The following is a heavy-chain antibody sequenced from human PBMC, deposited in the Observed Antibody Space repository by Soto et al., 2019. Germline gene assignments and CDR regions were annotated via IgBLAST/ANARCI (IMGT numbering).Heavy chain of an antibody. CDR1: GFTFSSYA. CDR3: ARYIRGPTVFYFDF. Sequence: QAGGSLRLSCAASGFTFSSYAMTWVRQAPGKGLEWVSVITYNGDNTYYADSVKGRFTISRDNSKDTVHLQMNSLRAEDTAVYYCARYIRGPTVFYFDFWGPGVLVTVS. D-gene: IGHD5-18*01. V-gene: IGHV3-23*01. CDR2: ITYNGDNT. J-gene: IGHJ4*02.